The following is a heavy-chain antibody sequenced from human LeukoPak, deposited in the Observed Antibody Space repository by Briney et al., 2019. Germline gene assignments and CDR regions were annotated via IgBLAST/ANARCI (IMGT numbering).Heavy chain of an antibody. D-gene: IGHD3-3*01. J-gene: IGHJ3*02. V-gene: IGHV4-31*03. CDR1: GGSISSGGYY. Sequence: PSETLSLTCTVSGGSISSGGYYWSWIRQPPGKCLEWIGYIYYSGSTYYNPSLNSRATISVDTSKNQFSLKLSSVTAADTAVYYCAREGPSFGVIPPPIWGQGTMVTVSS. CDR2: IYYSGST. CDR3: AREGPSFGVIPPPI.